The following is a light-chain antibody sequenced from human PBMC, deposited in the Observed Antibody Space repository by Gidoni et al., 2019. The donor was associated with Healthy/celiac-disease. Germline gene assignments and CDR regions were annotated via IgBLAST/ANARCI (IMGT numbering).Light chain of an antibody. CDR3: HQSSTLPWT. CDR2: FAS. Sequence: IVLTQSPDFQSVTPNEKVTITCRASQSIGSNLHWYQQKPDQSPKLLSKFASQSFSGGPSRFSGRGSGTDLTLTINSREAEDAATYYCHQSSTLPWTFGQGTKVEIK. CDR1: QSIGSN. V-gene: IGKV6-21*01. J-gene: IGKJ1*01.